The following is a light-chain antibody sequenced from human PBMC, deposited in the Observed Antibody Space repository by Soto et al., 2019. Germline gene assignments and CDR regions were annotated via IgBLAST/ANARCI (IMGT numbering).Light chain of an antibody. CDR2: WAS. J-gene: IGKJ2*01. CDR1: QSVLYSSNNKNY. Sequence: DIVMTQSPDSLAVSLGERATINCKSSQSVLYSSNNKNYLAWYQQKPGQPPKLLIYWASTRESGVPDRFSGSGSGTDFTLTISSLQAEDVAVYYCQQYYGTPLTFGPGTKLEIK. V-gene: IGKV4-1*01. CDR3: QQYYGTPLT.